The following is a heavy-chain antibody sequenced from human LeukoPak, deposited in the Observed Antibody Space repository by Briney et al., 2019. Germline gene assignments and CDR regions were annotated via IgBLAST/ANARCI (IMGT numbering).Heavy chain of an antibody. CDR2: ISGYNSKT. CDR3: ARVLMVADSESHYFDY. CDR1: DYPFTKFG. V-gene: IGHV1-18*01. D-gene: IGHD2-8*01. J-gene: IGHJ4*02. Sequence: ASVKVSCKASDYPFTKFGVSWVRQAPGQGLEWMGWISGYNSKTHYAQKFQGRVTMTTDTSTTTAYMELRTLRSDDTAVYYCARVLMVADSESHYFDYWGQGTLVTVTS.